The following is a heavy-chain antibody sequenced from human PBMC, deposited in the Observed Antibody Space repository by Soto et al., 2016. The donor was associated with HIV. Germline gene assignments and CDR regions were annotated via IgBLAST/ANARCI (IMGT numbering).Heavy chain of an antibody. CDR1: GFSVSIEY. J-gene: IGHJ5*02. V-gene: IGHV3-53*02. CDR3: VRGTAAGGGNWFDP. Sequence: EVQLVETGGGLIQPGGSLRLSCTASGFSVSIEYMSWVRQAPGKGLEWVSLIYSGGTTHYAASVKGRFTISRDNSKKTVYPQMNSLRVEDTAMYYCVRGTAAGGGNWFDPWGQGTLVTVSS. D-gene: IGHD6-13*01. CDR2: IYSGGTT.